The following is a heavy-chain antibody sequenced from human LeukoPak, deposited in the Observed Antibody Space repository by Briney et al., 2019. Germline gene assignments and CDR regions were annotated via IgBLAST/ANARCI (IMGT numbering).Heavy chain of an antibody. CDR2: LHAGGNS. Sequence: RGSLRLSCAASRLALSSYYMNSVRQAPGKEVEGVSVLHAGGNSHCANPEKGRFTNSRDHDTIPISLQMNSLGVEDTALYYCARDYCSGARCLGIQTLDSWGQGTLVTVSS. J-gene: IGHJ4*02. D-gene: IGHD2-15*01. CDR1: RLALSSYY. V-gene: IGHV3-53*01. CDR3: ARDYCSGARCLGIQTLDS.